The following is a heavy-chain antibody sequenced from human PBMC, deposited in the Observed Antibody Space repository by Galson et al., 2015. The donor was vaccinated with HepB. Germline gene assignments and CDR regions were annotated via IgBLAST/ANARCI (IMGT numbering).Heavy chain of an antibody. D-gene: IGHD3-9*01. V-gene: IGHV3-7*03. CDR3: AREGPANYDILTGYSPSDAFDI. CDR1: GFTFSSYG. Sequence: LRLSCAASGFTFSSYGMRWVRQAPGKGLEWVANIKQDGSEKYYVDSVKGRFTISRDNAKNSLYLQMNSLRAEDTAVYYCAREGPANYDILTGYSPSDAFDIWGQGTMVTVSS. CDR2: IKQDGSEK. J-gene: IGHJ3*02.